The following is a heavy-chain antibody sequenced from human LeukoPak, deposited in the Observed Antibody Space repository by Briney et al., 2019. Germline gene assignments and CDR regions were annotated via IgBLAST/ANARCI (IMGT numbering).Heavy chain of an antibody. CDR1: GGSFSGYY. CDR2: INHSGST. J-gene: IGHJ4*02. CDR3: ARGRAAAGLNPLLDY. Sequence: SETLSHTCAVYGGSFSGYYWSWIRQPPGKGLEWIGEINHSGSTNYNPFLKSRVTISVDTSKNQFSLKLSSVTAADTAVYYCARGRAAAGLNPLLDYWGQGTLVTVSS. V-gene: IGHV4-34*01. D-gene: IGHD6-13*01.